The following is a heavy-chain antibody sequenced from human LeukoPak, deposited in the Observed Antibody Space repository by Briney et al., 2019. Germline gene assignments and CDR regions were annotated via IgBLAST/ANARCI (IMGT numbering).Heavy chain of an antibody. D-gene: IGHD6-13*01. J-gene: IGHJ5*02. CDR2: IYYSGST. V-gene: IGHV4-59*01. Sequence: SETLSLTCTVSGGSISSYYWSWIRQPPGKGLEWTGYIYYSGSTNYNPSLKSRVTISVDTSKNQFSLKLSSVTAADTAVYYCARAVSDPRIAAAGTGLFDPWGQGTLVTVSS. CDR1: GGSISSYY. CDR3: ARAVSDPRIAAAGTGLFDP.